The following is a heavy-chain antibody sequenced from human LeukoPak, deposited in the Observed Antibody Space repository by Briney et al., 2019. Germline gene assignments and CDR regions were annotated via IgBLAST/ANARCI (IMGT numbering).Heavy chain of an antibody. CDR3: ARGGRWLQFNY. J-gene: IGHJ4*02. D-gene: IGHD5-24*01. Sequence: SETLSLTCTVSGGSVNSGTYYWSWIRQPPGKGLEWIGYISYSGSTNYNPSLKSRVTVSVDTSKNQFSLKLSSVTAADTAVYYCARGGRWLQFNYWGQGTLVTVSS. CDR1: GGSVNSGTYY. CDR2: ISYSGST. V-gene: IGHV4-61*01.